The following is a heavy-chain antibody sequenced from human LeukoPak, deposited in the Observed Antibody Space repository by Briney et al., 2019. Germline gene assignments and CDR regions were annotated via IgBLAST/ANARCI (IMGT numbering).Heavy chain of an antibody. CDR2: INSDGSST. D-gene: IGHD3-10*01. Sequence: GGSLRLSCAASGFTFSSYWMHWVRQAPGKGLVWVSRINSDGSSTSYADSVKGRFTISRDNAKNTLYLQMNSLRAEDTAVYYCARDRQVWFGEFGLDYWGQGTLVTVSS. CDR3: ARDRQVWFGEFGLDY. CDR1: GFTFSSYW. V-gene: IGHV3-74*01. J-gene: IGHJ4*02.